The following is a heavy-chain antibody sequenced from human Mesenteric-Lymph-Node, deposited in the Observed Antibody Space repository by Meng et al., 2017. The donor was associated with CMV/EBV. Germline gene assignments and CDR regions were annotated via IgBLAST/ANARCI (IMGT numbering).Heavy chain of an antibody. J-gene: IGHJ4*02. CDR3: ARVGGDCYSKCFDY. CDR2: ISSSSSYI. Sequence: GGSLRLSCAASGFSVSSSYMSWVRQAPGKGLEWVSSISSSSSYIYYADSVKGRFTISRDNAKNSLYLQMNSLRAEDTAVYYCARVGGDCYSKCFDYWGQGTLVTVSS. D-gene: IGHD2-21*01. V-gene: IGHV3-21*01. CDR1: GFSVSSSY.